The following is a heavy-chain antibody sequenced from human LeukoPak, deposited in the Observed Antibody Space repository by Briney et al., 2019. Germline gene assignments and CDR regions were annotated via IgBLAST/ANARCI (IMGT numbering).Heavy chain of an antibody. V-gene: IGHV3-15*01. J-gene: IGHJ4*02. CDR1: GFTFSSWW. Sequence: GGSLRLSCAASGFTFSSWWMSWVRQAPGKGLEWVGHIKSKTDGGTTDYAAPVKGRFTISRDDSKNTLFLQMSSLKTEDTAVYYCTLPWGSGSYYDYWGQGTLVTVSS. CDR3: TLPWGSGSYYDY. CDR2: IKSKTDGGTT. D-gene: IGHD3-10*01.